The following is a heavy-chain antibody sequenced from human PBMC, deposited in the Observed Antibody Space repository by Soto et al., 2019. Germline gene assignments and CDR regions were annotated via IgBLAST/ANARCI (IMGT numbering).Heavy chain of an antibody. J-gene: IGHJ4*02. CDR3: ARGSNDYDFWSGYLDY. CDR1: GFTFSSYA. CDR2: ISYDGSNK. V-gene: IGHV3-30-3*01. D-gene: IGHD3-3*01. Sequence: VQLVESGGGVVQPGRSLRLSCAASGFTFSSYAMHWVRQAPGKGLEWVAVISYDGSNKYYADSVKGRFTISRDNSKNTLYLQMNSLRAEDTAVYYCARGSNDYDFWSGYLDYWGQGTLVTVSS.